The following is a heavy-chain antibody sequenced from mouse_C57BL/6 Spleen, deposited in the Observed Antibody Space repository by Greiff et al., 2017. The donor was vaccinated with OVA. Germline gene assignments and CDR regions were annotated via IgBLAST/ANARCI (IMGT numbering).Heavy chain of an antibody. CDR3: ARNYGSSRMDY. CDR1: GFSLTSYG. J-gene: IGHJ4*01. D-gene: IGHD1-1*01. V-gene: IGHV2-2*01. CDR2: IWSGGSR. Sequence: QVQLQQSGPGLVQPSQRLSITCTVSGFSLTSYGVHWVRQSPGKGLEWMGVIWSGGSRDYNADLILRLSISKDNSKSQVFFKMNSLQADDTAIYYCARNYGSSRMDYWGQGTSVTVSS.